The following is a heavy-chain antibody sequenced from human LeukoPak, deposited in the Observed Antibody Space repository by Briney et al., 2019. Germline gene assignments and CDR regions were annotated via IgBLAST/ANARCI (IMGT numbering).Heavy chain of an antibody. J-gene: IGHJ2*01. CDR2: IYYSANT. CDR3: ARRKSRWYFYL. Sequence: PSETLSLTCTVSGGSITSSSYYWGWIRQPPGKGREWVGSIYYSANTYYNPSLKSRGTIYVDTHNNQFSLKLTSVTAADTAVYYCARRKSRWYFYLWGGGTLVTVSS. V-gene: IGHV4-39*01. CDR1: GGSITSSSYY.